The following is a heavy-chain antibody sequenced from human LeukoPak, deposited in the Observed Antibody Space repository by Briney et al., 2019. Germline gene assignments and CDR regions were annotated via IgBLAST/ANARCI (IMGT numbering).Heavy chain of an antibody. CDR3: ARGYSSSWLDY. D-gene: IGHD6-13*01. V-gene: IGHV1-2*06. Sequence: ASVKVSCKTSGYTFTGYYMHWVRQAPGQGLEWMGRINPNSGGTKYAQKFQGRVTMTTDTSINTAYLELSRLRSDDTAVYYCARGYSSSWLDYWGQGTLVTVSS. CDR2: INPNSGGT. J-gene: IGHJ4*02. CDR1: GYTFTGYY.